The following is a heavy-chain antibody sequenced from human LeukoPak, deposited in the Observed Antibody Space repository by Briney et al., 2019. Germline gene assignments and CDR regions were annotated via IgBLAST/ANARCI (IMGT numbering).Heavy chain of an antibody. J-gene: IGHJ4*02. Sequence: PGGSLRLSCAASGFTFSSYAMSWVRQAPGKGLEWVSSISHDGTTTNYADSVKGRFTISRDNAKNTLYLQMNSLRAEDTAVYYCARDLNPYYYDTSGYYRWGLGTLVTVSS. CDR3: ARDLNPYYYDTSGYYR. V-gene: IGHV3-74*01. D-gene: IGHD3-22*01. CDR2: ISHDGTTT. CDR1: GFTFSSYA.